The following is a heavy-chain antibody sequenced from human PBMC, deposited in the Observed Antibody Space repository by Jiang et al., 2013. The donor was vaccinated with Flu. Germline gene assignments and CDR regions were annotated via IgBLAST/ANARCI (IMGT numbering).Heavy chain of an antibody. Sequence: SGPGLVKPSETLSLTCTVSGGSISSSSYYWGWIRQPPGKGLEWIGSIYYSGSTYYNPSLKSRVTISVDTSKNQFSLKLSSVTAAGTAVYYCARHAFRLWFGELRSWGQGTLVTVSS. CDR2: IYYSGST. V-gene: IGHV4-39*01. CDR1: GGSISSSSYY. J-gene: IGHJ5*02. D-gene: IGHD3-10*01. CDR3: ARHAFRLWFGELRS.